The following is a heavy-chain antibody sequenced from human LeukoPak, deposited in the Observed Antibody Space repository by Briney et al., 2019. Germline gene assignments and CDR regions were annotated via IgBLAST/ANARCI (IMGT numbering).Heavy chain of an antibody. Sequence: SETLSLTCTVSGGSISSSFYYWGWIRQPPGKGLEWIGSIYHSGSTYYNPSLKSRVTISVDTSRNQFSLKLSSVTAADTAVYYCARARRLSDSSGWNDYYYYYYGMDVWGQGTTVTVSS. CDR1: GGSISSSFYY. V-gene: IGHV4-39*01. CDR2: IYHSGST. J-gene: IGHJ6*02. D-gene: IGHD6-19*01. CDR3: ARARRLSDSSGWNDYYYYYYGMDV.